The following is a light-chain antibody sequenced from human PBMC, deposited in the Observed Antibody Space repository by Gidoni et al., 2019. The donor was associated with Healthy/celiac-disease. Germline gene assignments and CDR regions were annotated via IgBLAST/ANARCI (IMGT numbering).Light chain of an antibody. CDR3: QQYNNWPPRT. J-gene: IGKJ2*01. V-gene: IGKV3-15*01. Sequence: EIVMTQSPATLSVSPGERATLSRRASLSVSRNLAWYQQKPGQAPRLLIYGASTRATGIPARFSGSGSGTEFTLTISSLQSEDFAVYYCQQYNNWPPRTFGQGTKLEIK. CDR1: LSVSRN. CDR2: GAS.